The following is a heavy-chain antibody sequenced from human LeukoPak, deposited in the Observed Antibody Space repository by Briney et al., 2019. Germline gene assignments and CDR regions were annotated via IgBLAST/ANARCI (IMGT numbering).Heavy chain of an antibody. V-gene: IGHV3-53*01. CDR3: AKRPSTMIVVVISNWYFDL. CDR1: GFTVSSNY. CDR2: IYSGGST. J-gene: IGHJ2*01. Sequence: GGSLRLSCAASGFTVSSNYMSWVRQAPGKGLEWVSVIYSGGSTYYADSVKGRFTISRDNSKNTLYLQMYSLRAEDTAVYYCAKRPSTMIVVVISNWYFDLWGRGTLVTVSS. D-gene: IGHD3-22*01.